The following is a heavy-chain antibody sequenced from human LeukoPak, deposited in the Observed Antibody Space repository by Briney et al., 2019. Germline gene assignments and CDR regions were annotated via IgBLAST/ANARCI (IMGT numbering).Heavy chain of an antibody. J-gene: IGHJ4*02. CDR3: AKGRYCSSTSCYTDFDY. CDR1: GFTFSSYA. Sequence: GGSLRLSCAASGFTFSSYAMSWVRQAPGKGLEWVSAISGSGGSTYYADSVKGRFTISRDNSKNTLYLQMNSLRAEDTAVYYCAKGRYCSSTSCYTDFDYWGQGTLVTVSS. CDR2: ISGSGGST. D-gene: IGHD2-2*02. V-gene: IGHV3-23*01.